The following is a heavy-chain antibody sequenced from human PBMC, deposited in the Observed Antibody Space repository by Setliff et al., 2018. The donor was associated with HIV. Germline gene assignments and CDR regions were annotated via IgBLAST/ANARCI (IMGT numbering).Heavy chain of an antibody. CDR1: GFPLSNARMG. J-gene: IGHJ4*02. CDR2: IFSNDEK. V-gene: IGHV2-26*02. CDR3: ARIRDRTYYYDSSGYYYLTSDY. Sequence: SGPTLVNPTETLTLTCTVSGFPLSNARMGVSWIRQPPGKALEWLAHIFSNDEKSYSTSLKSRLTISKDTSKSQVVLTMTNMDPVDTATYYCARIRDRTYYYDSSGYYYLTSDYWGQGTLVTVSS. D-gene: IGHD3-22*01.